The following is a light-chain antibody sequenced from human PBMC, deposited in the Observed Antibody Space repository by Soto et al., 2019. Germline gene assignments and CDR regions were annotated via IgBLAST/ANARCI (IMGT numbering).Light chain of an antibody. CDR2: GTS. J-gene: IGKJ1*01. CDR1: QSVGRN. Sequence: LVRTQSTVTLSLSPGDTATLSCRSSQSVGRNLAWYQQKPGQAPRLLLYGTSTRATGIPARFSGSGSGTEFTLTISSLQSEDFALYYCQHYDNWPPWTFGQGTMVDI. V-gene: IGKV3-15*01. CDR3: QHYDNWPPWT.